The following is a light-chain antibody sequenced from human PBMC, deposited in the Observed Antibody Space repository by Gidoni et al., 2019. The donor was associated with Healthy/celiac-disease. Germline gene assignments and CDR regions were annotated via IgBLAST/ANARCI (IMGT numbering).Light chain of an antibody. V-gene: IGLV1-44*01. CDR3: AAWDDSLNGSGV. J-gene: IGLJ3*02. Sequence: QSVLTQPPSASRTPGQRVTISCSGSSSNIGSTTVNWYQQLPGTAPKLLIYSNNQRPSGVPDRFSGSKSGTSASLAISGLQSEDEADYYCAAWDDSLNGSGVFGGGTKLTVL. CDR2: SNN. CDR1: SSNIGSTT.